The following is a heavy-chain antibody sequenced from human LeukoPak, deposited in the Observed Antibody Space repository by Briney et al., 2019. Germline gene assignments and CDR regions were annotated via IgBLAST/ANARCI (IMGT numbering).Heavy chain of an antibody. V-gene: IGHV3-30*18. CDR2: ISYDGSNK. D-gene: IGHD5-18*01. J-gene: IGHJ4*02. CDR1: GFTFSSYG. CDR3: AKDRFSLSASYPGY. Sequence: GGSLRLSCTVSGFTFSSYGMHWVRQAPGKGLEWVAVISYDGSNKYYADSVKGRFTISRDNSKNTLYLQMNSLRAEDTAVYYCAKDRFSLSASYPGYWGQGTLVTVSS.